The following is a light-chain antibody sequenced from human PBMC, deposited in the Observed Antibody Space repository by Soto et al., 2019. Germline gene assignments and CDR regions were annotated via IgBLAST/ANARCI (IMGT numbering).Light chain of an antibody. V-gene: IGKV1-12*01. CDR1: PGVNNW. CDR3: QQADSFPLT. Sequence: DIQMTQSPSSVSASVGDRVTITCRASPGVNNWVAWYQLKSGKAPNLLIYGASSLQSGVPSRFSGSGSGTDFTLTISSLQPEDFATYFCQQADSFPLTFGQGTKVEI. J-gene: IGKJ1*01. CDR2: GAS.